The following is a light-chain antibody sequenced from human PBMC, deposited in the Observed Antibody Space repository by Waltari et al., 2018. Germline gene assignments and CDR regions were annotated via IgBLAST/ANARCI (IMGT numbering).Light chain of an antibody. CDR1: HSIVSW. V-gene: IGKV1-5*03. Sequence: DIQITQSPSTLSASVGDRVTITCRASHSIVSWVAWYQQKPGKAPRVVLYNASSLESGVPSRFSGSESGTEFTLTITSLQPDDFATYYCQQYNSYSMWTFGQGTKVEVK. CDR3: QQYNSYSMWT. J-gene: IGKJ1*01. CDR2: NAS.